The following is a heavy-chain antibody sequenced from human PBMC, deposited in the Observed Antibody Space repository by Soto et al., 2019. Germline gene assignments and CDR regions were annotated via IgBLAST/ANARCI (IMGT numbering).Heavy chain of an antibody. CDR2: IKEDASEK. CDR3: VRVGRLGGY. Sequence: EVQLVESGGGLVQPGGSLRLSCAASGFTFSTYCMSWVRQAPGKGLEWVANIKEDASEKYYVDSVKGRFTISRDNANNSLYLQTNSLRAGDTAVYYCVRVGRLGGYWGHGTLVTVSS. V-gene: IGHV3-7*03. CDR1: GFTFSTYC. J-gene: IGHJ4*01. D-gene: IGHD3-16*01.